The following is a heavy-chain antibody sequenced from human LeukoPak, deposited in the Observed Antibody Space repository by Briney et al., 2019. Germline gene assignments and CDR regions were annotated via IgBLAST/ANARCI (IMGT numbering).Heavy chain of an antibody. J-gene: IGHJ4*02. D-gene: IGHD3-3*01. Sequence: GGSLRLSCAGSGFTFSDFWMTWVRQTPGKGLEWVANIKEDGTEKNLVDSVKGRFTISRDYAKNSLYLQMNSLRAEDTAVYYCARVQGVLRFLEWSEGGQGTLVTVSS. CDR1: GFTFSDFW. CDR2: IKEDGTEK. CDR3: ARVQGVLRFLEWSE. V-gene: IGHV3-7*04.